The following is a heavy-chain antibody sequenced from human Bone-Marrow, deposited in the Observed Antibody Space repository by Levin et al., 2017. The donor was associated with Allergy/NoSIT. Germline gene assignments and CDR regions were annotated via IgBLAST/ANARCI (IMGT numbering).Heavy chain of an antibody. J-gene: IGHJ5*02. D-gene: IGHD2/OR15-2a*01. CDR1: GFSFNSFT. V-gene: IGHV3-21*01. CDR3: ARGNTDQYVPGYYWFDP. Sequence: GGSLRLSCAASGFSFNSFTMNWVRQAPGKGLEWVSYISSSSRQVYYGESLKGRFTISRDNAGNSVYLQMNSLRAEDTAVYYCARGNTDQYVPGYYWFDPWGQGTLVIVSS. CDR2: ISSSSRQV.